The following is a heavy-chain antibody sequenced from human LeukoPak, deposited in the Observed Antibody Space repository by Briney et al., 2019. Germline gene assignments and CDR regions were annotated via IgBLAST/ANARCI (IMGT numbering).Heavy chain of an antibody. CDR2: IIPIFGTA. CDR1: GGTFSSYA. J-gene: IGHJ4*02. CDR3: ARDLGVRFLEWLFDY. Sequence: SVNVSCKASGGTFSSYAISWVRQAPGQGLEWMGGIIPIFGTANYAQKFQGRVTMTRDTSTSTVYMELSSLRSEDTAVYYCARDLGVRFLEWLFDYWGQGTLVTVSS. D-gene: IGHD3-3*01. V-gene: IGHV1-69*05.